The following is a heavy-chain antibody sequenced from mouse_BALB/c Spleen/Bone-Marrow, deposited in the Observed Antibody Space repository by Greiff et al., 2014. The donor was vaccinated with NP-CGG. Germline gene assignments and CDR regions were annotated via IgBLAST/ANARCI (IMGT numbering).Heavy chain of an antibody. V-gene: IGHV3-6*02. J-gene: IGHJ2*01. CDR3: ARDWDGYYFDY. CDR1: GYSITSGYY. CDR2: ISYDGSN. D-gene: IGHD2-3*01. Sequence: ESGPGLVKPSQSLSLTCSVTGYSITSGYYWNWIRQLPGNKLEWMGYISYDGSNNYNPSLKNRISITRDTSKNQFFLKLNSVTTEDTATYYCARDWDGYYFDYWGQGTTLTVSS.